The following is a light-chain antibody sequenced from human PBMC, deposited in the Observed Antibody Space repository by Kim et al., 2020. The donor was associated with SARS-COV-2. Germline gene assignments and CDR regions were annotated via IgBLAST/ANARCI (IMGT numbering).Light chain of an antibody. Sequence: VALGQTTSITCQGDSRRSYYATWYQQKPGQAPILVIYGKNNRPSGIPDRFSGSSSGNTASLTITGTQAGDEADYYCNSRDSNDNVVFGGGTQLTVL. CDR1: SRRSYY. V-gene: IGLV3-19*01. J-gene: IGLJ2*01. CDR2: GKN. CDR3: NSRDSNDNVV.